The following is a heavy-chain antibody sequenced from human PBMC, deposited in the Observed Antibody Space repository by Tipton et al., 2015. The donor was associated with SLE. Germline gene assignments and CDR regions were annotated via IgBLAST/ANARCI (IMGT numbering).Heavy chain of an antibody. V-gene: IGHV4-39*07. CDR3: AREVGDSEGWGYFYYMDV. J-gene: IGHJ6*03. CDR2: IYYTGTT. CDR1: GGSISSSTYY. D-gene: IGHD5-18*01. Sequence: TLSLTCTVSGGSISSSTYYWGWIRQPPGKGLEWVGSIYYTGTTYFNPSLKSRVTISVDTSKSQFSLKLSSVTAADTAIYYCAREVGDSEGWGYFYYMDVWGKGTTVTVSS.